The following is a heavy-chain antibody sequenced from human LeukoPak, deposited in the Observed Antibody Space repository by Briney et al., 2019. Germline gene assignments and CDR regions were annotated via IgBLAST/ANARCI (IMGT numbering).Heavy chain of an antibody. J-gene: IGHJ1*01. CDR3: ARDNYYDSSGYYYEYFQH. CDR2: IYTSGST. CDR1: GGSISSGSYY. Sequence: ASQTLSLTCTVSGGSISSGSYYWSRIRQPAGKGLEWIGRIYTSGSTNYNPSLKSRVTISVDTSKNQFSLKLSSVTAADTAVYYCARDNYYDSSGYYYEYFQHWGQGTLVTVSS. V-gene: IGHV4-61*02. D-gene: IGHD3-22*01.